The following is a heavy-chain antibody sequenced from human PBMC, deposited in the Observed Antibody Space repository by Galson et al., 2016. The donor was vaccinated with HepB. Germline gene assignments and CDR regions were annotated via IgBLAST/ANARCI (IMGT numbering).Heavy chain of an antibody. V-gene: IGHV3-23*01. Sequence: SLRLSCAASGFTFSNYAMNWVRQAPGKGLEWVSGISGSGGSPYYADSVKGRFTISRDNSKDTLYLQMNSLRAEDTAVYYCAKGLTFIYGMDVWGQGTTVTVSS. CDR2: ISGSGGSP. J-gene: IGHJ6*02. D-gene: IGHD2-21*01. CDR1: GFTFSNYA. CDR3: AKGLTFIYGMDV.